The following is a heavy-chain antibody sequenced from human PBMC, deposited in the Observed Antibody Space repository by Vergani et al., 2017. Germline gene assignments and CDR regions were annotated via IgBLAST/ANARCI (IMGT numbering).Heavy chain of an antibody. CDR2: IKSKTDGGTT. V-gene: IGHV3-15*01. D-gene: IGHD3-9*01. CDR3: TTELLRYFDWLPDFDY. CDR1: GGSVSSGSYY. J-gene: IGHJ4*02. Sequence: VQLQESGPGLVKPSETLSLTCTVSGGSVSSGSYYWSWIRQPPGKGLEWVGRIKSKTDGGTTDYAAPVKGRFTISRDDSKNTLYLQMNSLKTEDTAVYYCTTELLRYFDWLPDFDYWGQGTLVTVSS.